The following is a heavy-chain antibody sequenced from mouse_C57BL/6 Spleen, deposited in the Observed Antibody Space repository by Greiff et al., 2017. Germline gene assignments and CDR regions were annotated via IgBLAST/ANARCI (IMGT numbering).Heavy chain of an antibody. CDR1: GFTFSDYY. CDR3: ARERYYGSSSAWFAD. D-gene: IGHD1-1*01. J-gene: IGHJ3*01. CDR2: INYDGSST. Sequence: EVKLMESEGGLVQPGSSMKLSCTASGFTFSDYYMAWVRQVPEKGLEWVANINYDGSSTYYLDSLKSRFIISRDNAKNILYLQMSSLKSEDTATYYCARERYYGSSSAWFADWGQGTLVTVSA. V-gene: IGHV5-16*01.